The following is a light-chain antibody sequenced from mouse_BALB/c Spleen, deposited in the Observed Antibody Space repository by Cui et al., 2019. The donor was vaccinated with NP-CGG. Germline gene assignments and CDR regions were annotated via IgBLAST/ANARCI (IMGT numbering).Light chain of an antibody. Sequence: HAVVPQASALTTSPGETVTTTCRSSTGAVTTSNYANWVQEKPDHLFTGLIGGTNNRAPGVPARFSGSLIGDKAALTITGAQTEDEAIYFCALWYSNHWVFGGGTKLTVL. CDR1: TGAVTTSNY. CDR3: ALWYSNHWV. V-gene: IGLV1*01. CDR2: GTN. J-gene: IGLJ1*01.